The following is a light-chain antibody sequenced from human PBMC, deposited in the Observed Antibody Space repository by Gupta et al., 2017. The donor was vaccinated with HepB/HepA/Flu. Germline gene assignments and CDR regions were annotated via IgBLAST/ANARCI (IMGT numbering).Light chain of an antibody. CDR3: KQGNTYPRT. V-gene: IGKV1-9*01. J-gene: IGKJ5*01. Sequence: DIQLSQSPSFLSASVGDRVTITCRASQDINSYLIWYQQKPGQAPNLLIYTASTLQGGVPSRFSGSGSGTDFTLIISMRNAEDFVTYYCKQGNTYPRTFGQGTQVEIK. CDR2: TAS. CDR1: QDINSY.